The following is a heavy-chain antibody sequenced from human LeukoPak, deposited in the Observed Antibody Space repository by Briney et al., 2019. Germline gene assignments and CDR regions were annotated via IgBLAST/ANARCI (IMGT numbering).Heavy chain of an antibody. Sequence: ASVKVSCKASGYTFIDFYMHWVRQAPGQGLEWMGWINPKNGGTNYAQKLQGRVTMTTDTSTSTAYMDLRSLRSDDTAVYYCARALSGYYPYYFDYWGQGTLVTVSS. CDR3: ARALSGYYPYYFDY. CDR1: GYTFIDFY. D-gene: IGHD3-22*01. V-gene: IGHV1-2*02. J-gene: IGHJ4*02. CDR2: INPKNGGT.